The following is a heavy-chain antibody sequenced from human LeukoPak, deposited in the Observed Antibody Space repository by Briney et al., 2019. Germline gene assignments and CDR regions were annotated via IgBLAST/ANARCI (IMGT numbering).Heavy chain of an antibody. V-gene: IGHV4-59*01. J-gene: IGHJ4*02. CDR2: IYYSGNT. Sequence: KTSETLSLTCSVSGGSISSYYWSWIRQPPGKGLEWIGYIYYSGNTNYNPSLKSRVTISVDTSKNQSSLKLSSVTAADAAVYYCARGPTGIAFDYWGQGTLVTVSS. CDR1: GGSISSYY. CDR3: ARGPTGIAFDY. D-gene: IGHD6-13*01.